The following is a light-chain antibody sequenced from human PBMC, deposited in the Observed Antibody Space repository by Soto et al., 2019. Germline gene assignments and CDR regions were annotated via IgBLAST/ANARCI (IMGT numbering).Light chain of an antibody. J-gene: IGLJ1*01. V-gene: IGLV2-14*01. CDR3: SSYTTNLALYV. CDR1: SRDIGGYNF. Sequence: QSALTQPASVSGSPGQSITISCTGTSRDIGGYNFVSWYQQHPGQAPKLMIYEVTNRPSGVSNRFSGSKSDNTTSLTISGLLAEDEADYYCSSYTTNLALYVFGTGTKLTVL. CDR2: EVT.